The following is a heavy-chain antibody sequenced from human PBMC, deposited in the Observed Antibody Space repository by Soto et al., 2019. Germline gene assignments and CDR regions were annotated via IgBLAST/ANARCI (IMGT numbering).Heavy chain of an antibody. CDR2: IYHTGDT. J-gene: IGHJ5*02. D-gene: IGHD4-4*01. CDR3: ARDSNSLDP. CDR1: TYSISSGFF. V-gene: IGHV4-38-2*02. Sequence: PSETLSLTCVVSTYSISSGFFWAWIRQPPGKGLEWVVSIYHTGDTHYNPSLRSQVTMPVDTSKNQFSLKMTYLTAADTAVYFCARDSNSLDPWGQGILVNVSS.